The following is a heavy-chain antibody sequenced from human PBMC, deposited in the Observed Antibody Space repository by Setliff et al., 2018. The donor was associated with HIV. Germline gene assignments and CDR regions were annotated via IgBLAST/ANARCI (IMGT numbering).Heavy chain of an antibody. J-gene: IGHJ5*02. D-gene: IGHD3-10*01. CDR2: INHGGMT. CDR3: ARAQYPGGSGGDYLLDP. V-gene: IGHV4-39*07. Sequence: SETLSLTCKVSGDSITSSNSFWGWIRQPPGKGLEWIGGINHGGMTNYNPSLKSRVFISLDTSKRQFSLNVHSVTAADTAVYYCARAQYPGGSGGDYLLDPWGQGSLVTVS. CDR1: GDSITSSNSF.